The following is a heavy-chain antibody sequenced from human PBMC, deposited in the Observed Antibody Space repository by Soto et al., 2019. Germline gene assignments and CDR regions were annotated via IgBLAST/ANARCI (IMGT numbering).Heavy chain of an antibody. J-gene: IGHJ4*02. CDR3: ARDPWAADY. D-gene: IGHD3-16*01. Sequence: EVQLVESGGGFVQPGGSLRLSCAASGFTVSTKYMSWVRQAPGKGLEWVSVIYSGGSTFYADSVRDRFTISRDNSKNTVNLQMNSLRAEDTAVYYCARDPWAADYWGQGTLVTVSS. CDR2: IYSGGST. V-gene: IGHV3-66*01. CDR1: GFTVSTKY.